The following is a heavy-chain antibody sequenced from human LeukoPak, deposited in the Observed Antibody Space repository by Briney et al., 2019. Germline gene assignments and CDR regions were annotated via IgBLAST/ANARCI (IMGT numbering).Heavy chain of an antibody. D-gene: IGHD4-17*01. J-gene: IGHJ4*02. CDR1: GGSISSSSYY. Sequence: PSETLSLTCAVSGGSISSSSYYWGWIRQPPGEGLEWIGSIYYSGSTYYNPSLKSRVTISVDTSKNQFSLKLSSVTAADTAVYYCARVRYYFDYWGQGTLVTVSS. CDR3: ARVRYYFDY. CDR2: IYYSGST. V-gene: IGHV4-39*07.